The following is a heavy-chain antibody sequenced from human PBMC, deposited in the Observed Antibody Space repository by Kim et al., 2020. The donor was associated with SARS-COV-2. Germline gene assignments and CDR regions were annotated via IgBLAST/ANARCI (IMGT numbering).Heavy chain of an antibody. Sequence: ASVKVSCKASEFSFTSFSMHWVRQAPGQGLEWMGIIHPSVCSTTYAQRLQDRVTMTRDTSTSTVYMELRSLRSEDTAVYYCARDRLVIPNYFYYFGLDVWGQGTTVTVSS. CDR3: ARDRLVIPNYFYYFGLDV. CDR1: EFSFTSFS. V-gene: IGHV1-46*01. CDR2: IHPSVCST. J-gene: IGHJ6*02. D-gene: IGHD3-9*01.